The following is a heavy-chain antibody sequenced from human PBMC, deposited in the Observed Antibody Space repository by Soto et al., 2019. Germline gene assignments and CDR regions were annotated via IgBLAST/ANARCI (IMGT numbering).Heavy chain of an antibody. J-gene: IGHJ4*02. Sequence: GESLKISCKGSGYRFIAYWIGWVRQKPGEGLELMGIIYPPDSDVRYSPSFQGQVTISVDKSISTAYVQWSSLKAADTAIYYCARLAVTSSTHFDYWGQGTPVTVSS. V-gene: IGHV5-51*01. CDR1: GYRFIAYW. CDR2: IYPPDSDV. CDR3: ARLAVTSSTHFDY. D-gene: IGHD2-21*02.